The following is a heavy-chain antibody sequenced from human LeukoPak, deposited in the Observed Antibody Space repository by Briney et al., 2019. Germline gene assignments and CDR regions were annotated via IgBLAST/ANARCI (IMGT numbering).Heavy chain of an antibody. V-gene: IGHV7-4-1*02. CDR3: ARDANYDSSGYSSLGAFDI. D-gene: IGHD3-22*01. Sequence: ASVKVSCKASGYTFTSYGISWVRQAPGQGLEWMGWINTNTGGPTYAQGVTGRFVFFLDTSVSTAYLQISSLEAEDTAVYYCARDANYDSSGYSSLGAFDIWGQGTMVTVSS. J-gene: IGHJ3*02. CDR2: INTNTGGP. CDR1: GYTFTSYG.